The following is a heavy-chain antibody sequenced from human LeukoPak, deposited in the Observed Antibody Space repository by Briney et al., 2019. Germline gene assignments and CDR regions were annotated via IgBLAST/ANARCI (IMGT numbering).Heavy chain of an antibody. CDR2: IYYSGST. CDR1: GGSISSYY. D-gene: IGHD6-19*01. Sequence: SETLSLTCTVSGGSISSYYWSWIRQPPGKGLEWIGYIYYSGSTNYNPSLKSRVTISVDTSKNQFSLKLSSLTAADTAVYYCARRTIAVAGSSYFDYWGQGTLVTVSS. J-gene: IGHJ4*02. V-gene: IGHV4-59*08. CDR3: ARRTIAVAGSSYFDY.